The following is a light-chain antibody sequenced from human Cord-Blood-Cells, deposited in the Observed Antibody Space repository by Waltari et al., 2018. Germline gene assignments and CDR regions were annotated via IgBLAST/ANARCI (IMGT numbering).Light chain of an antibody. CDR2: AAS. CDR3: QQSYSTPFT. Sequence: DIQMTQSPSSLSASVGDRVTITCRASHSISSYLNWYQHKPGKAPKLLIYAASSLQSGVPSRFSGSGSGTDFTLTISSLQPEDFATYYCQQSYSTPFTFGPGTKVDIK. J-gene: IGKJ3*01. V-gene: IGKV1-39*01. CDR1: HSISSY.